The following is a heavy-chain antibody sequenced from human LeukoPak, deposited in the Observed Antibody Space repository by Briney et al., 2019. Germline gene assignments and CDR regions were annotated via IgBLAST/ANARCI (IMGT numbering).Heavy chain of an antibody. CDR3: ARGPLSIAVAGY. Sequence: ASVKVSCKASGYTFTSYDINWVRQATGQGLEWMGWMNPNSGNTGYAQKFQGRVTMTRNTSISTAYMELSSLRSEETAVYYCARGPLSIAVAGYWGQGTLVTVSS. CDR1: GYTFTSYD. V-gene: IGHV1-8*01. J-gene: IGHJ4*02. CDR2: MNPNSGNT. D-gene: IGHD6-19*01.